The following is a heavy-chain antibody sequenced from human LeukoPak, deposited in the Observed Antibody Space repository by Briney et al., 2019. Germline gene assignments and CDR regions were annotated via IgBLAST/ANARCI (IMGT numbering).Heavy chain of an antibody. CDR1: GGSFNGYY. CDR3: VRDYPYGSVDY. D-gene: IGHD3-10*01. CDR2: INHSGST. V-gene: IGHV4-34*01. J-gene: IGHJ4*02. Sequence: SETLSLTCAVYGGSFNGYYWSWIRQPPGKGLEWIGEINHSGSTNYSPSLKSRVTLSVDTSKNQFSLKLTSVTAADTAVYYCVRDYPYGSVDYWGQGTLVTVSS.